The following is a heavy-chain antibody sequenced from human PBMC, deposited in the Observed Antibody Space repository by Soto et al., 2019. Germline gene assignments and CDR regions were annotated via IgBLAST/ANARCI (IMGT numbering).Heavy chain of an antibody. J-gene: IGHJ5*02. CDR1: GGSISSGGYS. CDR2: IYHSGST. Sequence: SETLSLTCAVSGGSISSGGYSWSWIRQPPGKGLEWIGYIYHSGSTYYNPSLKSRVTISVDRSKNQFSLKLSSVTAADTAVYYCAREIVYDSSGHNWFDPWGQGTLVTV. D-gene: IGHD3-22*01. CDR3: AREIVYDSSGHNWFDP. V-gene: IGHV4-30-2*01.